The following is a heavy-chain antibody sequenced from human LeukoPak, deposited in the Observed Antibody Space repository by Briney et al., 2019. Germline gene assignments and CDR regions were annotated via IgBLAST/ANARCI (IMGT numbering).Heavy chain of an antibody. CDR3: AAEGRPTVVTFRKGAVDL. V-gene: IGHV3-21*04. Sequence: PGGSLRLSCAASGFTFSNYNMNWVRLAPGKGLEWVSSISSSSSYIYYADSVKGRFTISRDNARNSLYLQMNSLRAEDTAVYYCAAEGRPTVVTFRKGAVDLWGQGTMVTVSS. D-gene: IGHD4-23*01. CDR2: ISSSSSYI. CDR1: GFTFSNYN. J-gene: IGHJ3*01.